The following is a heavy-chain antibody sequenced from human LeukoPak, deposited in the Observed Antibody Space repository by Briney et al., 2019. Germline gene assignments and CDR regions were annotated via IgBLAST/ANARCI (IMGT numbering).Heavy chain of an antibody. Sequence: SQTLSLTCTVSGGSISSGDYYWSWIRQPPGEGLEWIAYMYYSGSTYYNPSLKSRVTMSADTSKNQLSLKLGSVTAADTAVYYCARPYYYDSRIDPWGQGILVTVSS. CDR3: ARPYYYDSRIDP. V-gene: IGHV4-30-4*01. D-gene: IGHD3-22*01. CDR2: MYYSGST. J-gene: IGHJ5*02. CDR1: GGSISSGDYY.